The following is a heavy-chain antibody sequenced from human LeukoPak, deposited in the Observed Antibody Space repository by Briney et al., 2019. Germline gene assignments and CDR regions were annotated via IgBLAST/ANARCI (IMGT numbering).Heavy chain of an antibody. CDR1: GFIFDDYG. CDR2: INWTGGST. V-gene: IGHV3-20*04. Sequence: GGSLRLSCAASGFIFDDYGMNWVRQAPGKGLEWVSGINWTGGSTGYADSVKGRFTISRDNGKNSLYLQMNSLRAEDTALYYCAGGRIAVADTDYYYGMDVWGQGTTVIVSS. CDR3: AGGRIAVADTDYYYGMDV. J-gene: IGHJ6*02. D-gene: IGHD6-19*01.